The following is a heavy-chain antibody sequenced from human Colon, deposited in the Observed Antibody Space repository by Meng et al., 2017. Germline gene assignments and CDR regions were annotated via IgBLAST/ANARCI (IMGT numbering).Heavy chain of an antibody. CDR2: ISYDGSNK. V-gene: IGHV3-30*04. CDR3: ARVISSGYTGAFDI. Sequence: GGSLRLSCAASGFTFSSYAMHWVRQAPGKGLEWVAVISYDGSNKYYAESVKGRFTISRDNSKNTLYLQMNSLRAEDTAVYYCARVISSGYTGAFDIWGQGTMVTVSS. J-gene: IGHJ3*02. CDR1: GFTFSSYA. D-gene: IGHD5-18*01.